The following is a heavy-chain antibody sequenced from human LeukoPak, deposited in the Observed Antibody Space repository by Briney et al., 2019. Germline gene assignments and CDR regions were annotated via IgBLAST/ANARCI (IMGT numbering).Heavy chain of an antibody. CDR3: ARAVAATSPRTNWFDP. Sequence: PSETLSLTCTVSGGSISSSSYYWGWIRQPPGKGLEGLGSIYYSGSTYYNPSLKSRVTISVDTSKNQCSLKLSSVTAADTAVYYCARAVAATSPRTNWFDPWGQETLVTVSS. D-gene: IGHD2-15*01. CDR2: IYYSGST. V-gene: IGHV4-39*01. J-gene: IGHJ5*02. CDR1: GGSISSSSYY.